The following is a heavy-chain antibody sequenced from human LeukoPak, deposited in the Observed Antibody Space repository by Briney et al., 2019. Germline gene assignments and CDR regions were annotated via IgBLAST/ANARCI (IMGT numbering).Heavy chain of an antibody. CDR3: ARSTFEYSSSSGFDY. CDR2: IYHSGST. J-gene: IGHJ4*02. V-gene: IGHV4-59*08. CDR1: GGSISSYY. D-gene: IGHD6-6*01. Sequence: SETLSLTCTVSGGSISSYYWSWIRQPPGKGLEWIGYIYHSGSTNYNPSLKSRVTISVDTSKNQFSLKLSSVTAADTAVYYCARSTFEYSSSSGFDYYGQGTLVTVSS.